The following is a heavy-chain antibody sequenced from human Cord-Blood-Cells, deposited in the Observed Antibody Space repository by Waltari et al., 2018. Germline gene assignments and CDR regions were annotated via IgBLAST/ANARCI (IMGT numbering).Heavy chain of an antibody. CDR2: IIPIFGTA. J-gene: IGHJ3*02. V-gene: IGHV1-69*01. CDR3: ASLWIKLDKDAFDI. Sequence: QVQLVQSGAEVKKPGSSVKVSCKASGGTFSSHSISGVRQDPGPGLEWMGVIIPIFGTANYAQKFQGRVTITADESTSTAYMELSRLRSEDTAVYYCASLWIKLDKDAFDIWGQGTMVTVSS. D-gene: IGHD1-1*01. CDR1: GGTFSSHS.